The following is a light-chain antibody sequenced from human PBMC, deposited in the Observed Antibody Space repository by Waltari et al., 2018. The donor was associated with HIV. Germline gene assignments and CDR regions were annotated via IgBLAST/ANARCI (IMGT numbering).Light chain of an antibody. CDR3: SSFAPTNKFYVL. Sequence: QSTLTQPPPASGSPGQSVTISCTGTSSDIGGYNYVSWYQQHPGKAPKLIMTEVTKRPAGVPGRCSGSKSCNTASLTVSGLQADDEALYYCSSFAPTNKFYVLFGGGTTLTVL. CDR1: SSDIGGYNY. CDR2: EVT. V-gene: IGLV2-8*01. J-gene: IGLJ2*01.